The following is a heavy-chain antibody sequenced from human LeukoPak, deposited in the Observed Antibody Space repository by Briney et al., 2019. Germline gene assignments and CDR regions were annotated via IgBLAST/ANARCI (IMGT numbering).Heavy chain of an antibody. V-gene: IGHV4-59*01. D-gene: IGHD1-1*01. Sequence: SETLSLTCTVSGGSISGYYWTWIRQPPGKGLEWIGYIYSSGSTNYNPSLGSRVTISVDTSKNQFSLRLSSVTAADTAVYYCARNWQDYAFDIWGQGTMVTVSS. CDR2: IYSSGST. CDR1: GGSISGYY. J-gene: IGHJ3*02. CDR3: ARNWQDYAFDI.